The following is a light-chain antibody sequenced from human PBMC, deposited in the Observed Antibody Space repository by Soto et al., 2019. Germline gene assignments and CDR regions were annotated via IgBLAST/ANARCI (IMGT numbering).Light chain of an antibody. CDR2: DVS. CDR3: SSYTSISTWV. J-gene: IGLJ3*02. Sequence: QSALTQPRSVSGSPGQSVTISCTGTSSDVGAYNYVSWYQQHPGKAPKLMIHDVSKRPSGVPDRFSGSKSGNAASLTISGLQAEDEADYYCSSYTSISTWVFGGGTKLTVL. CDR1: SSDVGAYNY. V-gene: IGLV2-11*01.